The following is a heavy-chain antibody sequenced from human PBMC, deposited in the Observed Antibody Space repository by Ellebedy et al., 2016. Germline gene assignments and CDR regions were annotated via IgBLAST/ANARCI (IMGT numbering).Heavy chain of an antibody. Sequence: GGSLRLSCAAPGFIFSNYDMHWVRQATGKGLEWVSAIGTAGDTYYPGSVKGRFTISRENAKNSLYLQMNSLRAEDTAVYYCARDGSSSSLEDWYFDLWGRGTLVTVSS. CDR3: ARDGSSSSLEDWYFDL. CDR1: GFIFSNYD. V-gene: IGHV3-13*01. D-gene: IGHD6-6*01. J-gene: IGHJ2*01. CDR2: IGTAGDT.